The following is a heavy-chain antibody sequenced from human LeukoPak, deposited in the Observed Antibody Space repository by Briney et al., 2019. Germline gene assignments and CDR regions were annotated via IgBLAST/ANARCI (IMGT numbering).Heavy chain of an antibody. CDR2: ITGSGDRT. J-gene: IGHJ4*02. CDR3: AKADRGWGVITKD. CDR1: GFTVSSNY. Sequence: GGSLRLSCAASGFTVSSNYMSWVRQAPGKGLEWVSAITGSGDRTYYADSVKGRFTISRDNSKNTLYVQMNSLRADDTAVYYCAKADRGWGVITKDWGQGTLVTVSS. D-gene: IGHD3-10*01. V-gene: IGHV3-23*01.